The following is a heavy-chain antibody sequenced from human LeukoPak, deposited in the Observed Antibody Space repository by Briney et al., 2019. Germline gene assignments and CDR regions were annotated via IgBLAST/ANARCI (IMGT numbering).Heavy chain of an antibody. V-gene: IGHV4-4*09. CDR2: IYTSGST. CDR3: AGEHLNDISGYPTRSFDY. Sequence: SETLSLTCTVSGGAIRNYYWSWIREPPGKGQEWIGYIYTSGSTNYNRSLKSRVTISVETSMNEFSLKLTSVTATDTAIYYYAGEHLNDISGYPTRSFDYWGQGTLVTVSS. J-gene: IGHJ4*02. CDR1: GGAIRNYY. D-gene: IGHD3-22*01.